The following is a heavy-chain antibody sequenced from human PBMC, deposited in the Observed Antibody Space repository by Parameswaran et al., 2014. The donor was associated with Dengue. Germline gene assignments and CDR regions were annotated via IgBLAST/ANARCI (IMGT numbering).Heavy chain of an antibody. CDR2: ISSSGSTI. D-gene: IGHD2-2*01. Sequence: VRQAPGKGLEWVSYISSSGSTIYYADSVKGRFTISRDNAKNSLYLQMNSLRAEDTAMYYCARHGGDIVVVPAAVDYYMDVWGKGDHGHRLL. J-gene: IGHJ6*03. CDR3: ARHGGDIVVVPAAVDYYMDV. V-gene: IGHV3-11*01.